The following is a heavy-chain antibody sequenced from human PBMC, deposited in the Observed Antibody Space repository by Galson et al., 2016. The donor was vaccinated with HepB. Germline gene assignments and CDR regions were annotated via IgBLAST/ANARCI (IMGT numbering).Heavy chain of an antibody. D-gene: IGHD3-22*01. J-gene: IGHJ4*02. Sequence: TLSLTCTVSGGSVSGGDDHWTWIRQTPGKGLEWIGYISYNGRTYYNPSLTIRISISTETSKNQFSLNLTSVTAADTAVYYCARRPYSYFDDSTSLDYWGRGTLVTVSS. V-gene: IGHV4-30-4*01. CDR2: ISYNGRT. CDR3: ARRPYSYFDDSTSLDY. CDR1: GGSVSGGDDH.